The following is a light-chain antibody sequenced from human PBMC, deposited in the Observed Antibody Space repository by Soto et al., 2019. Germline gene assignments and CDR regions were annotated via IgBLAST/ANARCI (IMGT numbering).Light chain of an antibody. V-gene: IGKV3-20*01. Sequence: EIVLTQSPGTLSSSPGERATISCRASQSVSSTYLAWYQQKPGQAPRLLIYGASSRATGIPDSFSGSGSGTYFTLTISRLEPEDFAVYYCQQYGSSPPYTFGRGTKLEIK. CDR3: QQYGSSPPYT. CDR2: GAS. CDR1: QSVSSTY. J-gene: IGKJ2*01.